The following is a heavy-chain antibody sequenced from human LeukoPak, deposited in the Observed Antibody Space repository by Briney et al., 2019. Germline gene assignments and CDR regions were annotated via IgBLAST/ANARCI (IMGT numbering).Heavy chain of an antibody. CDR3: ARATTMVRGVMGAYDY. CDR1: GGSISGYY. D-gene: IGHD3-10*01. Sequence: SETLSLTCTVSGGSISGYYWSWIRQPPGKGLEWIGEINHSGSTNYNPSLKSRVTISVDTSKNQFSLKLSSVTAADTAVYYCARATTMVRGVMGAYDYWGQGTLVTVSS. CDR2: INHSGST. J-gene: IGHJ4*02. V-gene: IGHV4-34*01.